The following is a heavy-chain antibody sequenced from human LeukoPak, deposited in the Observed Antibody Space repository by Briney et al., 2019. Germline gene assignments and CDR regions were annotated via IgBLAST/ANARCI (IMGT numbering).Heavy chain of an antibody. J-gene: IGHJ4*02. CDR3: ARDFGRWFIDY. Sequence: GGSLRLSCAASGFAFSSYETNWVRQAPGKGLEWVSYIRSTSNTIYYADSVKGRFTISRDNAKNSLYLQMNSLRAEDTAVYYCARDFGRWFIDYWGQGTLVTVSS. V-gene: IGHV3-48*03. CDR1: GFAFSSYE. CDR2: IRSTSNTI. D-gene: IGHD4-23*01.